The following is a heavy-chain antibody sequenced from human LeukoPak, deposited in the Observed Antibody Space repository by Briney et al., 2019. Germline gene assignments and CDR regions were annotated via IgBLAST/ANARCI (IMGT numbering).Heavy chain of an antibody. CDR2: INPNSGGT. J-gene: IGHJ6*03. CDR3: ARGYSSSADARYYYYMDV. Sequence: ASVKVSCEASGYTFTGYYMHWVRQAPGQGLEWMGWINPNSGGTNYAQKFQGRVTMTRDTSISTAYMDLSRLRSDDTAVYYCARGYSSSADARYYYYMDVWGKGTTVTVSS. V-gene: IGHV1-2*02. CDR1: GYTFTGYY. D-gene: IGHD6-6*01.